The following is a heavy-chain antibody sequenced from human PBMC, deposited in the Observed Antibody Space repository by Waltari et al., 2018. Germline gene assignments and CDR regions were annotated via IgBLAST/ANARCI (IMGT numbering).Heavy chain of an antibody. V-gene: IGHV1-69*01. CDR1: GGTVRSYA. J-gene: IGHJ3*02. D-gene: IGHD6-19*01. CDR3: ARDEKGIAVADDAFDI. Sequence: QVQLVQSGAEVKKPGSSVKVSCKASGGTVRSYAISWVRRAAGQGLEWMGGIIPIFGTANYAQKFQGRVTITADESTSTAYMELSSLRSEDTAVYYCARDEKGIAVADDAFDIWGQGTMVTVSS. CDR2: IIPIFGTA.